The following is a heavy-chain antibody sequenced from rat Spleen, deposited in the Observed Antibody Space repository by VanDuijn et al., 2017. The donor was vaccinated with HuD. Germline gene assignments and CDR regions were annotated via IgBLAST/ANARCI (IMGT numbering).Heavy chain of an antibody. CDR1: GFTFSSYA. V-gene: IGHV5-27*01. D-gene: IGHD1-6*01. CDR3: STAGSFTDYYFAGGFDY. Sequence: EVQLVESGGGLVQPGRSLKISCAASGFTFSSYAMAWVRQAPTKGLEWVAYISTGGGNTYYRDSVKGRFTVSRDNAKSTLYLQMDSLRSEDTATYYCSTAGSFTDYYFAGGFDYWGQGVMVTVSS. CDR2: ISTGGGNT. J-gene: IGHJ2*01.